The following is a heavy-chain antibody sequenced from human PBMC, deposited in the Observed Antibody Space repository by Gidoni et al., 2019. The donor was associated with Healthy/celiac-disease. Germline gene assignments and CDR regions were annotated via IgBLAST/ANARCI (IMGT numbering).Heavy chain of an antibody. CDR3: ARQYCSGGSCPYNGFDP. Sequence: QVQLVESGGGVVQPGRSLRLSCAASGFTFRSYAMHWVRQAPGKGLEWVAVISYDGSNKYYADSVKGRFTISRDNSKNTLYLQMNSLRAEDTAVYYCARQYCSGGSCPYNGFDPWGQGTLVTVSS. CDR1: GFTFRSYA. J-gene: IGHJ5*02. CDR2: ISYDGSNK. V-gene: IGHV3-30-3*01. D-gene: IGHD2-15*01.